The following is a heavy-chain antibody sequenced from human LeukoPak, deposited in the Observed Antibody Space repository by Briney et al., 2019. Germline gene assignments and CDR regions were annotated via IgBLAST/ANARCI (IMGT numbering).Heavy chain of an antibody. CDR2: IIPILGIA. J-gene: IGHJ5*02. D-gene: IGHD3-3*01. CDR1: GGTFSSYA. V-gene: IGHV1-69*04. CDR3: ARTLYYDFWSGSGWFDP. Sequence: SVKVSCKASGGTFSSYAISWVRQAPGQGLEWMGRIIPILGIANYAQKFQGRVTITADESTSTAYMELSSLRSEDTAVYYCARTLYYDFWSGSGWFDPWGQGTLVTVSS.